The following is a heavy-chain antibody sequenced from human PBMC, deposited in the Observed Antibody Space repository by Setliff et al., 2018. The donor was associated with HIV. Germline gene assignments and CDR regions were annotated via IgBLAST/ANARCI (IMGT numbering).Heavy chain of an antibody. V-gene: IGHV4-4*09. Sequence: SETLSLTCFVSGVSISGHFWGWIRQPPGKGLEWIGYIYTSGTTEYNPSLDSRVTISVDPSRDQFSLNLRSVTAADTALYFCARLIHTGLLYFDYWGLGRLVTVPS. D-gene: IGHD2-8*02. J-gene: IGHJ4*02. CDR3: ARLIHTGLLYFDY. CDR1: GVSISGHF. CDR2: IYTSGTT.